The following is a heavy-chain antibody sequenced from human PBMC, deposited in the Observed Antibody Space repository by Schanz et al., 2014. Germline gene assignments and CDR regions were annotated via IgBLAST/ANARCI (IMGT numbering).Heavy chain of an antibody. V-gene: IGHV3-23*01. CDR2: LSEGGGGT. D-gene: IGHD3-22*01. CDR3: AKDISDTSGKDDY. CDR1: EFTFSTDA. Sequence: EVQLLESGGGLVQPGGSLRLSCAASEFTFSTDAMSWVRQAPGKGLEWVSALSEGGGGTHYADSVKGRFTISRDNSKNTLFLQMNSLRVEDSAIYYCAKDISDTSGKDDYWGQGTLVTVSS. J-gene: IGHJ4*02.